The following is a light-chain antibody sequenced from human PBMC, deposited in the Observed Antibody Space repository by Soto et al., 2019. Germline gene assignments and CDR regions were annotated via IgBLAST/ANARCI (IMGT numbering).Light chain of an antibody. V-gene: IGKV3-20*01. J-gene: IGKJ4*01. CDR2: GAS. Sequence: ELLFTQSPSTLSFFSGGKGNPSLSASQSISSNYLAWYQQKPGQAPRLLIYGASNRATGIPARFSDSGSGTDFTLTISSLEPEELAVYYGQQYGSSLLTFGGGTKVDIK. CDR3: QQYGSSLLT. CDR1: QSISSNY.